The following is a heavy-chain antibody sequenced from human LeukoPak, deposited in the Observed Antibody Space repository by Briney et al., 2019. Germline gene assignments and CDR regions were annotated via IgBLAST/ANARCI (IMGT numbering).Heavy chain of an antibody. J-gene: IGHJ3*01. CDR2: INPKRGVT. V-gene: IGHV1-2*02. D-gene: IGHD4-17*01. Sequence: ASVTVSCKASGYTFTDYYIHWMRQAPGQGLEWMGWINPKRGVTTYAQKFRGRVTMTRDTSITTAYMELTRLRSDDTTIYYCARERNYGDYGNAFDVWGQGTKVTVSS. CDR1: GYTFTDYY. CDR3: ARERNYGDYGNAFDV.